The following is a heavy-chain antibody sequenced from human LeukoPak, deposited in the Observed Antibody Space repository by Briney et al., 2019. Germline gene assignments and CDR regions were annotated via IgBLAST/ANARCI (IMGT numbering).Heavy chain of an antibody. D-gene: IGHD6-19*01. J-gene: IGHJ4*02. CDR2: IYYSGST. CDR3: ARRPTGSIAVAGNYFDY. V-gene: IGHV4-39*01. CDR1: GGSISSSSYY. Sequence: KPSETLSLTCTVSGGSISSSSYYWGWIRQPPGKGLEWIGSIYYSGSTYYNPSLKSRVTISVDTSKNQFSLKLSSVTAADTAVYYCARRPTGSIAVAGNYFDYWGQGTLVTVSS.